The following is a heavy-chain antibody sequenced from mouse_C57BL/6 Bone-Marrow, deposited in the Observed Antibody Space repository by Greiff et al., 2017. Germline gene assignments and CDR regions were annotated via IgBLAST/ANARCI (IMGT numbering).Heavy chain of an antibody. V-gene: IGHV1-66*01. Sequence: VKLQESGPELVKPGASVKISCKASGYSFTSYYIHWVKQRPGQGLEWIGWIYPGSGNTTYNEKFKGKATLTADTSSSTAYMQLSSLTSEDSAVYYCAREPPVFITTVDWYFDVWGTGTTVTVSS. CDR2: IYPGSGNT. CDR3: AREPPVFITTVDWYFDV. D-gene: IGHD1-1*01. CDR1: GYSFTSYY. J-gene: IGHJ1*03.